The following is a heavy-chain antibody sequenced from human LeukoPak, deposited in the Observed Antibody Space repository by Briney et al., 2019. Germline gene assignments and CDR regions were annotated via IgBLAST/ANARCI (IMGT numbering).Heavy chain of an antibody. CDR2: TSYDGSNQ. J-gene: IGHJ4*02. CDR1: GFTFSNFA. Sequence: GRSLRLSCAASGFTFSNFAMHWVRQAPGKGLEWVAITSYDGSNQYYADSVKGRFTISRDSSQNTLYLQMNSLRAEDTAVYYCARELTGYWQQYWGQGTLVTVSS. CDR3: ARELTGYWQQY. V-gene: IGHV3-30*04. D-gene: IGHD3-9*01.